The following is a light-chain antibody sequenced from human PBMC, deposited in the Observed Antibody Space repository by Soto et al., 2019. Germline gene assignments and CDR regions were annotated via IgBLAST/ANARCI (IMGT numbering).Light chain of an antibody. Sequence: QSVLAQPTSVSGSPGQPITIPCTGTSGDVGSYNLVSWYQQHPGKAPKLLIYEVTERPSGVSNRFSGSKSGNTASLTISGLQPDDEADYYCCSYAGNSEVFGTGTKVTVL. CDR2: EVT. V-gene: IGLV2-23*02. CDR3: CSYAGNSEV. CDR1: SGDVGSYNL. J-gene: IGLJ1*01.